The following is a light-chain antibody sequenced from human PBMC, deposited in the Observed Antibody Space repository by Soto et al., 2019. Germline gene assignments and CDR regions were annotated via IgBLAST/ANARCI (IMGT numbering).Light chain of an antibody. CDR3: QQYGSSPPIT. Sequence: EIVMTQSPATLSVPPGQRATLSFRASESVSTNLAWYQQKPGQAPRLLIYDASSRATGIPDRFSGSGSGTDFTLTISRLEPEDSAVYYCQQYGSSPPITFGQGTRLEIK. CDR2: DAS. CDR1: ESVSTN. J-gene: IGKJ5*01. V-gene: IGKV3-20*01.